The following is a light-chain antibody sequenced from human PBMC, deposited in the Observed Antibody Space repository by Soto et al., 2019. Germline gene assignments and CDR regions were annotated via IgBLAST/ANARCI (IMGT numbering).Light chain of an antibody. V-gene: IGKV1-17*01. J-gene: IGKJ1*01. Sequence: DIQMTQSPSSLSASVGDRVTITCRASQAITNDLSWYQQKPGEPPKRLIYAASTSDSGVPSRFSGSGAGTEFPLTISSLQPEDFATYFCLQHTSYPRTFGQGTKVEIK. CDR1: QAITND. CDR2: AAS. CDR3: LQHTSYPRT.